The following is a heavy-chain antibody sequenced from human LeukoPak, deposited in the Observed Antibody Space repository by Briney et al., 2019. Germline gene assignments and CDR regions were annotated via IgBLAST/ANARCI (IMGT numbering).Heavy chain of an antibody. D-gene: IGHD6-19*01. J-gene: IGHJ4*02. V-gene: IGHV6-1*01. CDR1: GDSVSSINGA. CDR2: TYYRSKWYN. CDR3: ARDLGNTGWYTFDY. Sequence: SQTRSLTCDISGDSVSSINGAWNWIRQSPPRGLEWLGRTYYRSKWYNEYAVSMEGRITIIPDTSKNQFSLQLIYVTPEDTAVYYSARDLGNTGWYTFDYWGRGTLVAVSS.